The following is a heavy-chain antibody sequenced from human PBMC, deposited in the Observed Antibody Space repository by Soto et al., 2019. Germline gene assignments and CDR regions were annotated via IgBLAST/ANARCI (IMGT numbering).Heavy chain of an antibody. V-gene: IGHV3-48*02. CDR2: ISSRCSTI. CDR3: VRYNAVWSETSCYYGPFDS. J-gene: IGHJ4*02. CDR1: GVTCNSYN. Sequence: VQLGESGGGLVQPGGALRLSCEASGVTCNSYNMNWVRRAPGKGLEWISDISSRCSTIFYADSVRGRFTLSRDNAKNTVYLQMTSLGDDDTATYYCVRYNAVWSETSCYYGPFDSWGQGTLVTVSS. D-gene: IGHD3-3*01.